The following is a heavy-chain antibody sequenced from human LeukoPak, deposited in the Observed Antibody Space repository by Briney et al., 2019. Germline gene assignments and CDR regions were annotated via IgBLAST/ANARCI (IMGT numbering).Heavy chain of an antibody. J-gene: IGHJ5*02. D-gene: IGHD3-22*01. CDR2: IYYSGST. CDR3: ARDRAYYDSTEWNNWFDP. Sequence: SETLSLTCTVSGGSISSYYWSWIRQPPGKGLEWIGYIYYSGSTNYNPSLKSRVTISVDTSKNQFSLKLSSVTAADTAVYYCARDRAYYDSTEWNNWFDPWGQGTLVTVSS. V-gene: IGHV4-59*01. CDR1: GGSISSYY.